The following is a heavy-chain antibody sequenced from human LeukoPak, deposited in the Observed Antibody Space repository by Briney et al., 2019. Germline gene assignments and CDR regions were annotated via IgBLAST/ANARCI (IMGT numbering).Heavy chain of an antibody. CDR1: GVSLSGHF. CDR3: AREYTTSSTSFDC. D-gene: IGHD6-6*01. Sequence: SETLSLTCGVYGVSLSGHFWSWVRQPLGKGLEWIGEIKHTGYTDYNPSLKSRVTISVDTSKNQFSLKLSSMTAADTAVYYCAREYTTSSTSFDCWGQGTLVTVSS. J-gene: IGHJ4*02. CDR2: IKHTGYT. V-gene: IGHV4-34*01.